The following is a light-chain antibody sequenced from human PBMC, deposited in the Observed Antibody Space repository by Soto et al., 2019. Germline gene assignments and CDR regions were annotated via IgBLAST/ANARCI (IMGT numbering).Light chain of an antibody. V-gene: IGKV1-5*01. CDR2: APS. CDR3: QQYSTYPWT. J-gene: IGKJ1*01. Sequence: DIQMTQSPSTLSASVGDRVTITCRASQSISSWLAWYQQKPGKAPKLLIYAPSNVESWVPSRFSGSGSGTEFTLAISSLQPDDFATYYCQQYSTYPWTFGKGTNVEIK. CDR1: QSISSW.